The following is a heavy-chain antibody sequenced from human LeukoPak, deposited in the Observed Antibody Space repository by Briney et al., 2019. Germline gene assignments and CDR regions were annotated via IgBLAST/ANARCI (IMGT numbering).Heavy chain of an antibody. Sequence: GRFTISKDFSKNTVYLQMNSLRGEDTAVYYCARCGGTRQFYLDYWGQGTLATVSS. V-gene: IGHV3-30*07. D-gene: IGHD2-21*01. J-gene: IGHJ4*02. CDR3: ARCGGTRQFYLDY.